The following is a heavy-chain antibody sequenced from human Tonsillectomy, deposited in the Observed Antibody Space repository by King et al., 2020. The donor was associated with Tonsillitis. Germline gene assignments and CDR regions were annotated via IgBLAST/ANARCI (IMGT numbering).Heavy chain of an antibody. J-gene: IGHJ3*02. CDR3: ARVGAAAGVDAFDI. D-gene: IGHD6-13*01. CDR1: GFTFSSYF. CDR2: ISSSSSYI. Sequence: EVQLVESGGGLVGPGGSLRLSCAASGFTFSSYFMSWVRQAPGKGLEWVSSISSSSSYIYYADSVKGRFTISRDNAKNSLYLQMNSLRAEDTAVYYCARVGAAAGVDAFDIWGQGTMVTVSS. V-gene: IGHV3-21*01.